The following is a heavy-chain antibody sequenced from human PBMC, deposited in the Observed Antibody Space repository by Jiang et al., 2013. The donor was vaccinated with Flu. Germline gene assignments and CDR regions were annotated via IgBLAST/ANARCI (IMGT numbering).Heavy chain of an antibody. CDR2: TYYRSKWYN. CDR1: GDSVSSNSAA. CDR3: ARVASNIVATITFLMPVGSGWFDP. D-gene: IGHD5-12*01. J-gene: IGHJ5*02. V-gene: IGHV6-1*01. Sequence: GLVKPSQTLSLTCAISGDSVSSNSAAWNWIRQSPSRGLEWLGRTYYRSKWYNDYAVSVKSRITINPDTSKNQFSLQLNSVTPEDTAVYYCARVASNIVATITFLMPVGSGWFDPWGQGTLVTVSS.